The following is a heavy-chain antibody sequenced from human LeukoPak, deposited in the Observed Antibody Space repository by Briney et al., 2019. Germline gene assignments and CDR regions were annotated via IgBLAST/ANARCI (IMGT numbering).Heavy chain of an antibody. Sequence: GGSLRLSCAASGFTVSSNYMSWVRQAPGKGLEWVSLIYSGGSTYYADSVKGRFTISRDNSKNTLYLQMNSLRAEDTAVYYCAREGVVVAATGFRDYFDYWGQGTLVTVSS. CDR2: IYSGGST. D-gene: IGHD2-15*01. V-gene: IGHV3-66*01. J-gene: IGHJ4*02. CDR1: GFTVSSNY. CDR3: AREGVVVAATGFRDYFDY.